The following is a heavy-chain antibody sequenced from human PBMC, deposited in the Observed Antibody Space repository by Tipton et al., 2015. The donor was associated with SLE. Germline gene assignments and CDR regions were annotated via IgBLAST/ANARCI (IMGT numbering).Heavy chain of an antibody. CDR1: GGSISSGGYY. CDR3: ARNYYDSSGYNFFDY. D-gene: IGHD3-22*01. J-gene: IGHJ4*02. Sequence: TLSLTCTVSGGSISSGGYYWSWIRQHPGKGLEWIGYIYFSGSTYYNPSLKSRLTISIDTSRNQFSLRLTSATAADTAVYYCARNYYDSSGYNFFDYWGQGTLVTVSS. V-gene: IGHV4-31*03. CDR2: IYFSGST.